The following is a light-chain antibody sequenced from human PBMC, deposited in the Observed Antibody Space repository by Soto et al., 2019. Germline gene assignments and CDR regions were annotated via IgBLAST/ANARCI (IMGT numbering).Light chain of an antibody. V-gene: IGLV4-69*01. CDR1: SGHSSYA. Sequence: QLVLIQPPSASASLGASVKLTCTLSSGHSSYAIAWHQQQPEKGPRYLMRLNSDGSHSEGDGIPDRFSGSSSGAERYLTISSLQSEDEADYYCQTWGSGYVVFGGGTKVTVL. CDR2: LNSDGSH. CDR3: QTWGSGYVV. J-gene: IGLJ2*01.